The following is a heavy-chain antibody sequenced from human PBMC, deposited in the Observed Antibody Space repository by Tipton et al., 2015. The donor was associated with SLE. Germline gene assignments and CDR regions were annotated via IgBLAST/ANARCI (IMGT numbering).Heavy chain of an antibody. D-gene: IGHD1-26*01. CDR1: GGSIKNHY. Sequence: TLSLTCTVSGGSIKNHYWSWIRQPPGKGLEWIGYIHYSGTTHDNPSLKSRVTMSVDMSKNQFSLRLTSVTAADTAVYYCARTLGAIAHTVYDAFDIWGQGKMVTVSS. V-gene: IGHV4-59*11. CDR2: IHYSGTT. CDR3: ARTLGAIAHTVYDAFDI. J-gene: IGHJ3*02.